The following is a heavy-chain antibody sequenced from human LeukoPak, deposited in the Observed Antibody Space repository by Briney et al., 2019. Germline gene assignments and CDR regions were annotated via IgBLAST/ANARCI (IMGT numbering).Heavy chain of an antibody. J-gene: IGHJ5*02. Sequence: SETLSLTCTVSGGSISSYYWSWIRQPAGKGLEWIGRIYTSGRTNYNPSLKSRVTMSVDTSKNQFSLKLSSVTAADTAVYYCARDRYLGYSYGYIGNWFDPWGQGTLVTVSS. CDR1: GGSISSYY. CDR3: ARDRYLGYSYGYIGNWFDP. CDR2: IYTSGRT. D-gene: IGHD5-18*01. V-gene: IGHV4-4*07.